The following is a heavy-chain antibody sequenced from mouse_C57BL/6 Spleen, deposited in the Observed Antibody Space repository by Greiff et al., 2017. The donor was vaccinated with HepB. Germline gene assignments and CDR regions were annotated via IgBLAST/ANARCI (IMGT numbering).Heavy chain of an antibody. D-gene: IGHD3-3*01. J-gene: IGHJ2*01. CDR1: GYTFTSYT. CDR3: ARGGLVVFDY. Sequence: QVQLQQSGAELARPGASVKMSCKASGYTFTSYTMHWVKQRPGQGLEWIGYINPSSGYTKYNQNFKDKVTLTADKSSSTAYMQLSSLTSEDSAVYYCARGGLVVFDYWGQGATLTVSS. V-gene: IGHV1-4*01. CDR2: INPSSGYT.